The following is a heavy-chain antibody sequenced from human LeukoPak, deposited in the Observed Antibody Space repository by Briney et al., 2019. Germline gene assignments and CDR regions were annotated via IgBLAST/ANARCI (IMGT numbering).Heavy chain of an antibody. V-gene: IGHV3-15*01. D-gene: IGHD3-10*01. J-gene: IGHJ4*02. CDR3: TTAHPYYYSTGSYWIEFNFDY. Sequence: GGSLRLSCAASGFTFSNAWMSWVRQAPGKGLEWVGRIKSKTDGGTTDYAAPVKGRFTISRDDSKNTLYLQMNSLKTEDTAVYYCTTAHPYYYSTGSYWIEFNFDYWGQGTLVTVSS. CDR1: GFTFSNAW. CDR2: IKSKTDGGTT.